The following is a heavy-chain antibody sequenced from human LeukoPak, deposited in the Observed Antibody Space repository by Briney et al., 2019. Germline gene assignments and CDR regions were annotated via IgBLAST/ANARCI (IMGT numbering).Heavy chain of an antibody. CDR2: ITWDGGAT. D-gene: IGHD1-26*01. Sequence: GGSLRLSCAASEFTFDDFSMNWVRQAPGTGLEGVSLITWDGGATYYADSVKGRFTISRDNSKNSLYLQMNSLRTGDTAVYYCAKSDNPWEPVNPFDYWGQGTLVTVSS. CDR3: AKSDNPWEPVNPFDY. CDR1: EFTFDDFS. V-gene: IGHV3-43*01. J-gene: IGHJ4*02.